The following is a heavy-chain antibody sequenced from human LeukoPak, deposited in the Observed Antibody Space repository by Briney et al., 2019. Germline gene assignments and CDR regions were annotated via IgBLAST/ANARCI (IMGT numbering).Heavy chain of an antibody. CDR3: ARDRDYSNTERGFDY. CDR2: INPNSGEA. D-gene: IGHD4-11*01. V-gene: IGHV1-2*02. J-gene: IGHJ4*02. CDR1: GYAFTDYY. Sequence: ASVKVSCKTSGYAFTDYYIHWVRQAPGQGLEWMGWINPNSGEANSAQKFQGRVTMTGDTSISTAYMELRRVTSDDTAVYYCARDRDYSNTERGFDYWGQGTLVTVSS.